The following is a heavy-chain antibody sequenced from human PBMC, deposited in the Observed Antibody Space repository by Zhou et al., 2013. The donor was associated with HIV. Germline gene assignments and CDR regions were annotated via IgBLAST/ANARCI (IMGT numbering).Heavy chain of an antibody. Sequence: SSYAISWVRQAPGQGLEWMGGIIPIFGTANYAQKFQGRVTMTRDTSTSTVYMELSSLRSDDTAVYYCARGVCSSTSCFYYMDVWGKGTTVTVSS. CDR2: IIPIFGTA. J-gene: IGHJ6*03. CDR3: ARGVCSSTSCFYYMDV. V-gene: IGHV1-69*05. CDR1: SSYA. D-gene: IGHD2-2*01.